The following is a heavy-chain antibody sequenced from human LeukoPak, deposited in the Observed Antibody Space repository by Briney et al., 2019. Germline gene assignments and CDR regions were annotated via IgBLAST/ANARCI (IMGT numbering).Heavy chain of an antibody. V-gene: IGHV4-4*07. CDR1: GGSISSYY. CDR3: ARGAARYNWIFDY. D-gene: IGHD1-20*01. CDR2: IYTSGST. J-gene: IGHJ4*02. Sequence: SETLSLTCTVSGGSISSYYWSRIRQPAGKGLEWVGRIYTSGSTNYNPSLKSRVTMSVDTSKNQFSLKLSSVTAADTAVYYCARGAARYNWIFDYWGQGTLVTVSS.